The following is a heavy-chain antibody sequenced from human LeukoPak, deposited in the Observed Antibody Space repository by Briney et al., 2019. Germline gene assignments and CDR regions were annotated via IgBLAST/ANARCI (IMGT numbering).Heavy chain of an antibody. CDR1: GYTFTSYG. V-gene: IGHV1-18*01. Sequence: ASVKVSCKASGYTFTSYGISWVRQAPGQGLEWMGWISAYNGNTNYAQKLQGRVTMTTDTSTSTAYMELRSLRSDDTAAYYCARDVGYYDPLPGGDYWGQGTLVTVSS. J-gene: IGHJ4*02. CDR2: ISAYNGNT. D-gene: IGHD3-22*01. CDR3: ARDVGYYDPLPGGDY.